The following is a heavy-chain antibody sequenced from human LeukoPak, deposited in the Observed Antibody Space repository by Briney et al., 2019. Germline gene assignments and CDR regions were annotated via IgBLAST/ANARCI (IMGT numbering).Heavy chain of an antibody. J-gene: IGHJ4*02. D-gene: IGHD3-22*01. CDR2: IRYDGSNK. CDR3: AKESESYDSSGSTLDY. CDR1: GFTFSSYG. V-gene: IGHV3-30*02. Sequence: PGVSLRLSCAASGFTFSSYGMHWVRQAPGKGLDWVAFIRYDGSNKYYADSVRGRFTISRDNSKNTLYLQMNSLRAEDTAVYYCAKESESYDSSGSTLDYRGQGTLVTVSS.